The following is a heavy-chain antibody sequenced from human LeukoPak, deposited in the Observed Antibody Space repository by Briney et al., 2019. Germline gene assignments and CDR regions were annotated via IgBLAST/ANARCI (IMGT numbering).Heavy chain of an antibody. CDR3: ARESDWLFDS. J-gene: IGHJ4*02. CDR1: GGSISSYY. D-gene: IGHD3-9*01. CDR2: IYYSGAP. V-gene: IGHV4-59*01. Sequence: ASETLSLTCTVSGGSISSYYWSWIRQPPGKGLEWIGYIYYSGAPTYNPSLKRRATISVDTSKNQFSLKMRSVTTADTAVYFCARESDWLFDSWGQGALVTVSS.